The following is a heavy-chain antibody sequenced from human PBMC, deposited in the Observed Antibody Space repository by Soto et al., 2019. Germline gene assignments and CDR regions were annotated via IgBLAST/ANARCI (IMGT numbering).Heavy chain of an antibody. J-gene: IGHJ4*02. V-gene: IGHV3-74*01. CDR3: ASVIDFWSGYYIGTFDY. CDR1: GFTFSSYW. CDR2: INSDGSST. Sequence: GGSLRLSCAASGFTFSSYWMHWVRQAPGNGLVWVSRINSDGSSTSYADSVKGRFTISRDNAKNTLYRQMNSLRAEDTAGYSCASVIDFWSGYYIGTFDYWGQGTLVTVSS. D-gene: IGHD3-3*01.